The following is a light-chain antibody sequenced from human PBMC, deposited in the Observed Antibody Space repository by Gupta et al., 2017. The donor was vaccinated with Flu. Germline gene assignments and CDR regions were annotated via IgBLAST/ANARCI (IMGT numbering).Light chain of an antibody. CDR3: SSYTSSSPLVV. V-gene: IGLV2-14*01. CDR1: SSDVGRYNY. J-gene: IGLJ2*01. CDR2: EVR. Sequence: ITISCTGTSSDVGRYNYVSWYQQHPGKAPKLMIYEVRDRPSGISSRFSGSKSANTASLTISGLQAEDEADYYCSSYTSSSPLVVFGGGTKLTVL.